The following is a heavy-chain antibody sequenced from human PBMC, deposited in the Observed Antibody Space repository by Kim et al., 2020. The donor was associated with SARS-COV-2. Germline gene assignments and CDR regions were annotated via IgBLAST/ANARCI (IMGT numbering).Heavy chain of an antibody. Sequence: YSQKFQGRVTITRDTSASTAYMELSSLRSEDTAVYYCARDPQYELLFLDYWGQGTLVTVSS. V-gene: IGHV1-3*01. CDR3: ARDPQYELLFLDY. J-gene: IGHJ4*02. D-gene: IGHD3-10*01.